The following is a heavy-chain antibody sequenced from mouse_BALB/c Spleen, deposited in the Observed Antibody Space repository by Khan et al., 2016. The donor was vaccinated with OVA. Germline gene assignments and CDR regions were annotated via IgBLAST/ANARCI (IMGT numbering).Heavy chain of an antibody. CDR1: GYSFTLYY. CDR2: INPNTDNI. D-gene: IGHD2-14*01. Sequence: EVELVESGPDLVKPGASVKISCKASGYSFTLYYMSWVKQSHGKSLEWIGRINPNTDNINYNQEFKGRAILTVDKSSNTAYMVLRSLTSEDSAVYFCARGYDFFASWGQGTLVTVSA. CDR3: ARGYDFFAS. V-gene: IGHV1-26*01. J-gene: IGHJ3*01.